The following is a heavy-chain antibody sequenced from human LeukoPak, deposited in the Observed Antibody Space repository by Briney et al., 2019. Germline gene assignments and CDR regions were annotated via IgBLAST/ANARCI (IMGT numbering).Heavy chain of an antibody. V-gene: IGHV3-7*01. CDR1: GFTFSSYW. J-gene: IGHJ5*02. D-gene: IGHD3-22*01. Sequence: GGSLRLPCAASGFTFSSYWMSWVRQAPGKGLEWVANIKQDGSEKYYVDSVKGRFTISRDNAKNSLYLQMNSLRAEDTAVYYCARAGSGYFNWFDPWGQGTLVTVSS. CDR3: ARAGSGYFNWFDP. CDR2: IKQDGSEK.